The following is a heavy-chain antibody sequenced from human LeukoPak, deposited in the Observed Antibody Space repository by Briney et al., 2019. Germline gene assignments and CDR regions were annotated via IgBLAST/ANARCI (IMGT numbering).Heavy chain of an antibody. D-gene: IGHD1-26*01. CDR2: LCCGGST. V-gene: IGHV4-39*01. CDR3: AGVYSGSYYNAFDI. J-gene: IGHJ3*02. CDR1: AGSISSSAYY. Sequence: SETLSLTCTVSAGSISSSAYYWGWIRQPPGKGLEWIGSLCCGGSTYYSPSLRRRVTISVDKSKNQFPLKLSSVTAADTAVYYCAGVYSGSYYNAFDIWGQGTMVTVSS.